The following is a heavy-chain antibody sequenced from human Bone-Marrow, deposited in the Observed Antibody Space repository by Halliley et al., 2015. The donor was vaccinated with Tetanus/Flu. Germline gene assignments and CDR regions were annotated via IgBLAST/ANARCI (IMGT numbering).Heavy chain of an antibody. V-gene: IGHV3-30*18. Sequence: SLRLSCAGSGFIFSNYGMHWARQAPGKGLEWVAVVSNDGGSTHYADSGKGRFTISRDNSKNTVSLQMDSLRVEDTAVYYCAKRAADSAGYYVEKWGQGILVTVSS. CDR2: VSNDGGST. CDR3: AKRAADSAGYYVEK. D-gene: IGHD2-15*01. CDR1: GFIFSNYG. J-gene: IGHJ4*02.